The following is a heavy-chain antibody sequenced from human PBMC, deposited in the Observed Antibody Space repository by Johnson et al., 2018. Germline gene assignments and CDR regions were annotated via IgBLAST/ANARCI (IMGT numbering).Heavy chain of an antibody. CDR1: GYTFTSYY. Sequence: QVQLVESGAEVKKPGASVKVSCKASGYTFTSYYMHWVRQAPGQGLEWMGIINPSGGSTSSAQKVQGRVIMTRDTSTSTVYMELSSLGSEDTAVYYCASSRITIFGVVISAFDIWGQGTMVTVSS. CDR3: ASSRITIFGVVISAFDI. D-gene: IGHD3-3*01. J-gene: IGHJ3*02. V-gene: IGHV1-46*01. CDR2: INPSGGST.